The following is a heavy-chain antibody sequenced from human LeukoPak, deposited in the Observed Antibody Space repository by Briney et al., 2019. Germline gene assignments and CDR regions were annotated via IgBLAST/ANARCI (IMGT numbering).Heavy chain of an antibody. D-gene: IGHD1-26*01. J-gene: IGHJ4*01. CDR2: VWYDGNKM. CDR1: GFSFSSYG. Sequence: PGGSLRLSCAASGFSFSSYGMHWVRQAPGKGLEWVEVVWYDGNKMYNADSVKGRFTISRDNYTNSLYRQTNSLRAEDTGVYYCEGYNSGRSDYWGQGILVTVSS. V-gene: IGHV3-33*01. CDR3: EGYNSGRSDY.